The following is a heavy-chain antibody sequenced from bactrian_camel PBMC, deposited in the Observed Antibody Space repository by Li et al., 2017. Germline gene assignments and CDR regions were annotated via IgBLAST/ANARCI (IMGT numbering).Heavy chain of an antibody. CDR1: GYLESTYC. D-gene: IGHD4*01. CDR2: ERIGGGSR. V-gene: IGHV3S1*01. Sequence: QVQLVESGGGSVQAGGSLRLSCVVTGYLESTYCMAWFRQAPEKEREEIAAERIGGGSRDYADSVKGRFTISKDKDHVKNTLFLEMTNLKADDTAMYYCTADTVKASLATIAQFAAYEGHGTQVTVS. J-gene: IGHJ4*01.